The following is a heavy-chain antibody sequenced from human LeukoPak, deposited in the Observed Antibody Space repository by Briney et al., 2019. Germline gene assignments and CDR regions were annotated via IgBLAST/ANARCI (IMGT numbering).Heavy chain of an antibody. Sequence: GGSLRLSCATSGFSFGGAWLSWVRQARGRGLEWIGRIQHGGTTHYAAPLSGRFTISRDDSKATLYLHMNNLKTEDTAIYYCTTVTHFYLGGQGILVTVSS. CDR2: IQHGGTT. V-gene: IGHV3-15*05. CDR1: GFSFGGAW. CDR3: TTVTHFYL. D-gene: IGHD2/OR15-2a*01. J-gene: IGHJ4*02.